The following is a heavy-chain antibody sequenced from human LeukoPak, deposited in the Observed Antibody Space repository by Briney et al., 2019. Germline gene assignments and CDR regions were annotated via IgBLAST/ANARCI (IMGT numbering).Heavy chain of an antibody. CDR1: GGSINSGSYY. J-gene: IGHJ6*03. Sequence: SQTLSLXCTVSGGSINSGSYYWSWIRQPAGKGLEWIGRIYTSDNTNYNPSLKSRVTISVDTSKNQFSLKLSSVTAADTAVYYCARDLRYWTSYMDVWGKGTTVTVSS. CDR2: IYTSDNT. CDR3: ARDLRYWTSYMDV. D-gene: IGHD3/OR15-3a*01. V-gene: IGHV4-61*02.